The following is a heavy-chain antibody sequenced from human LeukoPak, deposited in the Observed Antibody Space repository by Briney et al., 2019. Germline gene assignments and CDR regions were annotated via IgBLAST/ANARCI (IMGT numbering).Heavy chain of an antibody. CDR2: IRYEGSNR. CDR1: GFAFSSYG. CDR3: AKDICGGNCYPSGGY. Sequence: GGSLRLSCAASGFAFSSYGMHCVRQAPGKGLEWVAFIRYEGSNRYYADSVKGRFTMTRDNSKNTLYLQMNSLRAEDTAVNYCAKDICGGNCYPSGGYWGQGTLVIVSS. V-gene: IGHV3-30*02. J-gene: IGHJ4*02. D-gene: IGHD2-21*01.